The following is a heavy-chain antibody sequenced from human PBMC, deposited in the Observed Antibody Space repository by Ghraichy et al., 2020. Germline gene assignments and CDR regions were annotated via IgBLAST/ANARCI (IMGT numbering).Heavy chain of an antibody. CDR3: ARDTTHKPNWYYDILTGYYNHWYFDL. V-gene: IGHV3-11*01. Sequence: GESLNISCAASGFTFSDYYMSWIRQAPGKGLEWVSYISSSGSTIYYADSVKGRFTISRDNAKNSLYLQMNSLRAEDTAVYYCARDTTHKPNWYYDILTGYYNHWYFDLWGRGTLVTVSS. CDR2: ISSSGSTI. D-gene: IGHD3-9*01. J-gene: IGHJ2*01. CDR1: GFTFSDYY.